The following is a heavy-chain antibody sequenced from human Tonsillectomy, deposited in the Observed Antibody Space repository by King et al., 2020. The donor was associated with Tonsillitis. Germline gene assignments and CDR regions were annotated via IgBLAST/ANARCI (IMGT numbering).Heavy chain of an antibody. CDR3: ARPPKPSPAYYCSGGSCDNYYYYYMDV. D-gene: IGHD2-15*01. Sequence: DVQLVESGGVLVKPGGSLRFSFAASGFTFSSYSMNWVRQAPGKGLEWVSSISSRSRYIDYADSVQGGLTISRDNAKNHMYLQMNSLRAADTAWYYCARPPKPSPAYYCSGGSCDNYYYYYMDVWGKGTTVTVSS. J-gene: IGHJ6*03. CDR1: GFTFSSYS. V-gene: IGHV3-21*06. CDR2: ISSRSRYI.